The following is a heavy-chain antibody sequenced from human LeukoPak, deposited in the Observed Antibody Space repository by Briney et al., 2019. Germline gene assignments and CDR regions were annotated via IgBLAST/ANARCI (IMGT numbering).Heavy chain of an antibody. D-gene: IGHD2-2*01. CDR2: MNPNSGNT. CDR1: GYTFTSYD. J-gene: IGHJ4*02. Sequence: ASVKVSCKASGYTFTSYDINWVRQATGQGLEWMGWMNPNSGNTGYAQKFQGRVTMTRNTSISTAYMELSSLRSEDTAVYYCARDYCSSTSCPVPYFDYWGQGTLVTVSS. CDR3: ARDYCSSTSCPVPYFDY. V-gene: IGHV1-8*01.